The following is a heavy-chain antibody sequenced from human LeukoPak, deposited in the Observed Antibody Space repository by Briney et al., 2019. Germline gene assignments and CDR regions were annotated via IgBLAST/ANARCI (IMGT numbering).Heavy chain of an antibody. V-gene: IGHV6-1*01. CDR3: VRDHWGLDAFDI. CDR1: GDSVSSNSAA. CDR2: TYYRSKWYS. Sequence: SQTLSLTCAISGDSVSSNSAAWNWIRQSPSRGLEWLGRTYYRSKWYSDYAVSVKSRITINQDKSKNQFSLQLNSVTPEDTAVYYCVRDHWGLDAFDIWGQGTMVTVSS. D-gene: IGHD7-27*01. J-gene: IGHJ3*02.